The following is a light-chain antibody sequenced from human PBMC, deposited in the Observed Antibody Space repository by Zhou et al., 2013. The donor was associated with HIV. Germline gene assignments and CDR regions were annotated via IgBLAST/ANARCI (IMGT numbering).Light chain of an antibody. Sequence: ETVLTQSPGTLSLSPGERATLSCRASQSVSSNLAWYQQKPGQAPRLLIHDASTRATGIPARFSGSGSGTEFTLTITSLQSDDFATYYCQQYNSWPPLTFGGGTKVEI. CDR3: QQYNSWPPLT. CDR2: DAS. CDR1: QSVSSN. V-gene: IGKV3-15*01. J-gene: IGKJ4*01.